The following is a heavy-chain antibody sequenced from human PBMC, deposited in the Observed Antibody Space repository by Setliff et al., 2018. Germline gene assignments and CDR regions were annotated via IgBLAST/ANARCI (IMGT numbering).Heavy chain of an antibody. CDR2: IYYSGST. V-gene: IGHV4-61*10. CDR3: ARAEYSYGQYYFDY. D-gene: IGHD5-18*01. Sequence: SETLSLTCTVSGDSISSGSYYWTWIRQPAGKGLEWIGYIYYSGSTNYNPSLKSRVTISVDTSKKQFSLKLSSVTAADTAVYYCARAEYSYGQYYFDYWGQGTLVTVSS. J-gene: IGHJ4*02. CDR1: GDSISSGSYY.